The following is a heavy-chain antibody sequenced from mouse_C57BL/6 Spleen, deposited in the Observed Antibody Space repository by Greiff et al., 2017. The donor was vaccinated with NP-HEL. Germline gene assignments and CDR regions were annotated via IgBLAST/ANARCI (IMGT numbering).Heavy chain of an antibody. CDR1: GYTFTSYW. D-gene: IGHD2-2*01. CDR2: IHPNSGST. J-gene: IGHJ4*01. V-gene: IGHV1-64*01. Sequence: QVQLKQPGAELVKPGASVKLSCKASGYTFTSYWLHWVKQRPGQGLEWIGMIHPNSGSTNYNEKFKSKATLTVDKSSSTAYMQLSSLTSEDSAVYYCARSGVTTKGVGYAMDYWGQGTSVTVSS. CDR3: ARSGVTTKGVGYAMDY.